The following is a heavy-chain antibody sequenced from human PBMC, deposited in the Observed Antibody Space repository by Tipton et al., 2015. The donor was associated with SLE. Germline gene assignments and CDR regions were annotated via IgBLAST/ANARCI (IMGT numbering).Heavy chain of an antibody. CDR3: ARDPGRLRFLEWPDY. D-gene: IGHD3-3*01. Sequence: QLVQTGAEVKKPGASVKVSCKASGYTFTNYGISWVRQAPGQGLEWMGWISAYNGNTNDAQKLQGRVTMTTDTSTSTAYMELRSLRSDDTAVYYCARDPGRLRFLEWPDYWGQGTLVTVSS. CDR1: GYTFTNYG. V-gene: IGHV1-18*04. J-gene: IGHJ4*02. CDR2: ISAYNGNT.